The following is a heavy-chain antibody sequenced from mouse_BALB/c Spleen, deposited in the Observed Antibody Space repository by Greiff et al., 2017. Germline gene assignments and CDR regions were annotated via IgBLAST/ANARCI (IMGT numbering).Heavy chain of an antibody. J-gene: IGHJ4*01. CDR2: INPGSGGT. Sequence: QVQLQQSGAELVRPGTSVKVSCKASGYAFTNYLIEWVKQRPGQGLEWIGVINPGSGGTNYNEKFKGKATLTADKSSSTAYMQLSSLTSDDSAVYFCARGGDDDMDYWGQGTSVTVSS. CDR3: ARGGDDDMDY. V-gene: IGHV1-54*01. CDR1: GYAFTNYL.